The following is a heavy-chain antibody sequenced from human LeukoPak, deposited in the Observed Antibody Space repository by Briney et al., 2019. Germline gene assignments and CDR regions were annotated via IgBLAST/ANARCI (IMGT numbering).Heavy chain of an antibody. CDR3: AKDEAAAGVDFDY. Sequence: GGSLRLSCAASGFTFSGYGIHWVRQAPGKGREWVAFIRSDGSVKYYADSVRGRFTISRDNSKNTLYLQINSLRAEDTAVYYCAKDEAAAGVDFDYWGQGTLVTVYS. CDR2: IRSDGSVK. J-gene: IGHJ4*02. D-gene: IGHD6-13*01. CDR1: GFTFSGYG. V-gene: IGHV3-30*02.